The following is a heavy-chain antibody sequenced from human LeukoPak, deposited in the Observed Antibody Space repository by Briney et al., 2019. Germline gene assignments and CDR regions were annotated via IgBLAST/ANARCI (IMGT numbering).Heavy chain of an antibody. Sequence: ASVKVSCKASGYTFTSYGISWVRQAPGQGLEWMGGIIPIFGTANYAQKFQGRVTITADESTSTAYMELSSLRSEDTAVYYCARDHQVGYSYEFDYWGQGTLVTVSS. CDR1: GYTFTSYG. D-gene: IGHD5-18*01. CDR3: ARDHQVGYSYEFDY. CDR2: IIPIFGTA. J-gene: IGHJ4*02. V-gene: IGHV1-69*13.